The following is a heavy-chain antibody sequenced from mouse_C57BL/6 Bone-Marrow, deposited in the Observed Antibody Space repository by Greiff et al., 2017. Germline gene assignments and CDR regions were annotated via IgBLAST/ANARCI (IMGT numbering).Heavy chain of an antibody. J-gene: IGHJ1*03. CDR3: ARERTNWDWYFDV. D-gene: IGHD4-1*01. V-gene: IGHV1-64*01. CDR2: IHPNSGST. CDR1: GYTFTSYW. Sequence: QVQLQQPGAELVKPGASVKLSCKASGYTFTSYWMHWVKQRPGQGLEWIGMIHPNSGSTNYNEKFKSKATLTVDKSSSTAYMQLSSLTSEDSAVYYCARERTNWDWYFDVWGTGTTVTVSS.